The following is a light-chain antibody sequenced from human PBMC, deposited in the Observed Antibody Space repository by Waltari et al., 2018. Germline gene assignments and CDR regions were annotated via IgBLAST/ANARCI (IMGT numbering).Light chain of an antibody. V-gene: IGKV1-5*03. Sequence: DIQMTQSPSTLSASVGDRVNIPCRASQSISSWLAWYQQKPGKAPKVLIHKASSLASGVPSRFSGSGSGTEFTLTISSLQPDDFATYYCQQYSSYSALTFGGGTKVEIK. CDR1: QSISSW. J-gene: IGKJ4*01. CDR2: KAS. CDR3: QQYSSYSALT.